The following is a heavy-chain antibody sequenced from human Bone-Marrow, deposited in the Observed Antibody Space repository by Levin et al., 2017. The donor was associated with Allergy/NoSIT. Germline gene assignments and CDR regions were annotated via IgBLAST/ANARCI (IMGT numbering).Heavy chain of an antibody. CDR3: ARGVYDILTGSYMGKLDY. V-gene: IGHV4-61*02. Sequence: SETLSLTCTVSGGSISSDNFYWNWIRQPAGKGLECIGRIYASGSTNYNPSLKSRVTISVDVSKIQFSLKLSAVTAADTAVYYCARGVYDILTGSYMGKLDYWGQGTLVTVSS. J-gene: IGHJ4*02. D-gene: IGHD3-9*01. CDR1: GGSISSDNFY. CDR2: IYASGST.